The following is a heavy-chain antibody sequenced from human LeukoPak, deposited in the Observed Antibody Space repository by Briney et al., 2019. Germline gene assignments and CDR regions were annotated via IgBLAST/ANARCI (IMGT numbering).Heavy chain of an antibody. CDR1: EYRFSSYW. V-gene: IGHV5-51*01. Sequence: GESLKISCKASEYRFSSYWIGWVRQMPGKGLEWMGIIYGGDFDTRYSPSFQGQVTISADKSITTAYLQWSSLKASDTTMYYCARRALGGYDSNYFDYWGQGTLVTVSS. CDR3: ARRALGGYDSNYFDY. D-gene: IGHD5-12*01. CDR2: IYGGDFDT. J-gene: IGHJ4*02.